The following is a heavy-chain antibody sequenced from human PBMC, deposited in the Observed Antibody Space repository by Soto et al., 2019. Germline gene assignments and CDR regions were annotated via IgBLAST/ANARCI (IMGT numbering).Heavy chain of an antibody. V-gene: IGHV1-69*06. CDR3: ARDLRHYDVWRVARDAFDI. CDR2: IIPIFGTA. J-gene: IGHJ3*02. Sequence: QVQLVQSGAEVKKPGSSVKVSCKASGGTFSSYAISWVRQAPGQGLEWMGGIIPIFGTANYAQKFQGRVTITADKSTSTAYTELSSLRSEDTAVYYGARDLRHYDVWRVARDAFDIWGQGTMVTVSS. CDR1: GGTFSSYA. D-gene: IGHD3-3*01.